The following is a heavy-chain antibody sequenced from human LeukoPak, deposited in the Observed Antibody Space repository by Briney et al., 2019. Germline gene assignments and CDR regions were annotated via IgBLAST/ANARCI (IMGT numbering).Heavy chain of an antibody. D-gene: IGHD2-15*01. CDR1: GFTFSSYA. J-gene: IGHJ4*02. V-gene: IGHV3-23*01. CDR2: ISGSGGST. CDR3: EKDRSVVVAASTFDY. Sequence: GGSLRLSCAASGFTFSSYAMSWVRQAPGKGLEWVSAISGSGGSTYYADSVKGRFTISRDNSKNTLYLQMNSLRAEDTAVYYCEKDRSVVVAASTFDYWGQGTLVTVSS.